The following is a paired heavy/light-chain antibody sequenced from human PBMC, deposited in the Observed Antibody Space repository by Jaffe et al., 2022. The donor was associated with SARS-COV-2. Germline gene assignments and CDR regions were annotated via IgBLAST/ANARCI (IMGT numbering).Light chain of an antibody. CDR1: SSDVGGYNY. J-gene: IGLJ2*01. CDR2: EVS. CDR3: SSYAGSNVV. Sequence: QSALTQPPSASGSPGQSVTISCTGTSSDVGGYNYVSWYQQHPGKAPKLMIYEVSKRPSGVPDRFSGSKSGNTASLTVSGLQAEDEADYYCSSYAGSNVVFGGGTKLTVL. V-gene: IGLV2-8*01.
Heavy chain of an antibody. CDR3: ARGRPEPNTMIVVVNGAFDI. Sequence: QVQLVQSGAEVKKPGASVKVSCKASGYTFTSYGISWVRQAPGQGLEWMGWISAYNGNTNYAQKLQGRVTMTTDTSTSTAYMELRSLRSDDTAVYYCARGRPEPNTMIVVVNGAFDIWGQGTMVTVSS. J-gene: IGHJ3*02. V-gene: IGHV1-18*01. D-gene: IGHD3-22*01. CDR1: GYTFTSYG. CDR2: ISAYNGNT.